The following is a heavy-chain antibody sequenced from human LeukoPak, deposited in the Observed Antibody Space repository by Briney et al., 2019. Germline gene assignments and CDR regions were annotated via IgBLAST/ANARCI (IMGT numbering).Heavy chain of an antibody. D-gene: IGHD3-9*01. CDR2: IRSKAYGGTT. J-gene: IGHJ6*04. V-gene: IGHV3-49*04. CDR3: TRDSGGVLRYFDWFLGSDGMDV. Sequence: GRSLRLSCAASGFTFGDYAMSWVRQAPGKGLEWVGFIRSKAYGGTTEYAASVKGRFTISRDDSKSIAYLQMNSLKTEDTAVYYCTRDSGGVLRYFDWFLGSDGMDVWGKGTTVTVSS. CDR1: GFTFGDYA.